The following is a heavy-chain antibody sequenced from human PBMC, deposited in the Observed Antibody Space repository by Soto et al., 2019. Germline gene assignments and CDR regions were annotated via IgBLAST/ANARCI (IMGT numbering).Heavy chain of an antibody. CDR2: IKQDGSER. CDR1: GFTFSSYW. Sequence: EVQLVESGGGLVQPGGSLRLSCAASGFTFSSYWMGWVRQTPAKGMEWVANIKQDGSERYYVDSVKGRFTISRDNAKNSLYLQMNSLRAEDTAVYYCARENYFDYWGQITLVTVSS. CDR3: ARENYFDY. J-gene: IGHJ4*02. V-gene: IGHV3-7*04.